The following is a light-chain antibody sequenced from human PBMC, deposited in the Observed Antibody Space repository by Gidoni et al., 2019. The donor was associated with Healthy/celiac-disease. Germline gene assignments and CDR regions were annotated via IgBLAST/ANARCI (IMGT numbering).Light chain of an antibody. J-gene: IGKJ5*01. Sequence: DIQMTQSPSTLSASVGDRVTITCRASQSISSYVNWYQQKPGKAPKLLIYAASSLQSGVPSRFSGSGSGTDFTLTISSLQPEDFATYYCQQNYSTPLGTFGQGTQLEIK. CDR2: AAS. CDR3: QQNYSTPLGT. V-gene: IGKV1-39*01. CDR1: QSISSY.